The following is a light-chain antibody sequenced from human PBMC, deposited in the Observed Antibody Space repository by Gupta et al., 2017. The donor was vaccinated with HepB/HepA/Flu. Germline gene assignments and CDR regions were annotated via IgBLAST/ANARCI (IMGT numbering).Light chain of an antibody. J-gene: IGKJ1*01. CDR3: QQSYSTPTRT. CDR2: AAS. Sequence: GDRVTITCRASQSISSYLNWYQQKPGKAPKLLIYAASSLQSGVPSRFSGSGSGTDFTLTISSLQPEDFATYYCQQSYSTPTRTFGQGTKVEIK. CDR1: QSISSY. V-gene: IGKV1-39*01.